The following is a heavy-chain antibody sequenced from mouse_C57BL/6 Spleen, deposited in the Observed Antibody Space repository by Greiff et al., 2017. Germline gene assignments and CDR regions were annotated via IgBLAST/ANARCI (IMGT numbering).Heavy chain of an antibody. CDR3: AVYCGSSYGWFAY. J-gene: IGHJ3*01. Sequence: QVQLKQPGAELVRPGTSVKLSCKASGYTFTSYWMHWVKQRPGQGLEWIGVIDPSDSYTNYNQKFKGKATLTVDTSSSTAYMQLSSLTSEDSAVYCGAVYCGSSYGWFAYWGQGTLVTVSA. D-gene: IGHD1-1*01. CDR1: GYTFTSYW. V-gene: IGHV1-59*01. CDR2: IDPSDSYT.